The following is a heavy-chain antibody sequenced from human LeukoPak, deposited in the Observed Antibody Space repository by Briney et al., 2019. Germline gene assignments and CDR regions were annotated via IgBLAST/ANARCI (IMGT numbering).Heavy chain of an antibody. CDR1: GYTFTGHY. CDR3: AREGQTYYDILTGYYGSDY. V-gene: IGHV1-2*02. CDR2: INPNSGGT. J-gene: IGHJ4*02. Sequence: EASVKVSCKASGYTFTGHYMHWVRQAPGQGLEWMGWINPNSGGTNYAQKFQGRVTMTRDTSISTAYMELSRLRSDDTAVYYCAREGQTYYDILTGYYGSDYWGQGTLVTVSS. D-gene: IGHD3-9*01.